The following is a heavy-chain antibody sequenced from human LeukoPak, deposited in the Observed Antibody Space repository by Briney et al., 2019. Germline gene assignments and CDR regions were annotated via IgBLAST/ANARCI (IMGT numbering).Heavy chain of an antibody. V-gene: IGHV3-7*03. J-gene: IGHJ4*02. D-gene: IGHD6-13*01. CDR3: AKGGIAAAGPARGYYFDY. CDR2: IKQDGSEK. Sequence: GGSLRLSCAASGFIFSSYWMSWVRQAPGKGLQWVACIKQDGSEKYYVDSVKGRFTISRDNAKNSLYLQMNSLRAEDMALYYCAKGGIAAAGPARGYYFDYWGQGTLVTVSS. CDR1: GFIFSSYW.